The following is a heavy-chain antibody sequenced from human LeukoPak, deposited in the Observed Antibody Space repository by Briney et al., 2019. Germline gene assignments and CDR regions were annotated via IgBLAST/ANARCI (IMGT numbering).Heavy chain of an antibody. D-gene: IGHD5-24*01. V-gene: IGHV3-48*03. CDR3: AREGMATTVDY. Sequence: GGSLRLSCAASGFTFSSYEMNWVRQAPGKGLEWVSYISSSGSTIYYADSVKGRFTISRDNAKNSLYLQMNSLRAEDTAVYYCAREGMATTVDYWGQGTLDTVSS. CDR1: GFTFSSYE. J-gene: IGHJ4*02. CDR2: ISSSGSTI.